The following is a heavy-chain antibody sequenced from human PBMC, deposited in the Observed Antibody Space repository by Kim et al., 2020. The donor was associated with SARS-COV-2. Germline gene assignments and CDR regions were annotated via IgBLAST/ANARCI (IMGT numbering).Heavy chain of an antibody. CDR1: GGTFSSYA. CDR3: ASESTNSPQRGVVATIRNAFDI. D-gene: IGHD5-12*01. Sequence: SVKVSCKASGGTFSSYAISWVRQAPGQGLEWMGGIIPIFGTANYAQKFQGRVTITADESTSTAYMELSSLRSEDTAVYYCASESTNSPQRGVVATIRNAFDIWGQGTMVTVSS. CDR2: IIPIFGTA. V-gene: IGHV1-69*13. J-gene: IGHJ3*02.